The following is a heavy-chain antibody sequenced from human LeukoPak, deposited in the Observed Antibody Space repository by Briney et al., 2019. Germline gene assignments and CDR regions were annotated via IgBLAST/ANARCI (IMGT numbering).Heavy chain of an antibody. Sequence: GGSLRLSCAASGFTVSDNYMSWVRQPAGKGLDWVSVIYIGGATFYADLVKGRFTMSRDKSKNMLHLQMDNLRAEDTAMYFCVKGFPSTYVEKWGQGVQVSVSS. CDR3: VKGFPSTYVEK. CDR2: IYIGGAT. J-gene: IGHJ4*02. D-gene: IGHD2-15*01. V-gene: IGHV3-53*01. CDR1: GFTVSDNY.